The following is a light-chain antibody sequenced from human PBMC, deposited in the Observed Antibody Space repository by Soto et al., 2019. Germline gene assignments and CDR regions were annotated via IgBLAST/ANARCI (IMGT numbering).Light chain of an antibody. CDR3: PKYSSVPV. J-gene: IGKJ3*01. V-gene: IGKV1-27*01. CDR1: PGIRNF. CDR2: AAA. Sequence: DIQMTQSPTSLSASVGDRVTITCRARPGIRNFVAWYQQKPGKAPKLLIYAAATLQSGVPSRFSCSGSGTDFTLPINSLQPEEVATYSCPKYSSVPVFGPGTKVEIK.